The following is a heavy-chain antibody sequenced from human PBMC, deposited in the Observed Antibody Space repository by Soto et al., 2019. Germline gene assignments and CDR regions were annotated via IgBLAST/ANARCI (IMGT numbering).Heavy chain of an antibody. V-gene: IGHV4-61*01. J-gene: IGHJ4*02. CDR1: GGSVSSGSYY. CDR3: ARREEAAVRQKPFDY. CDR2: IYYSGST. D-gene: IGHD6-13*01. Sequence: PSETLSLTCTVSGGSVSSGSYYWSWIRQPPGKGLEWIGYIYYSGSTNYNPSLKSRVTISVDTSKNQFSLKLSSVTAADTAVYYCARREEAAVRQKPFDYWGQGTLVTVSS.